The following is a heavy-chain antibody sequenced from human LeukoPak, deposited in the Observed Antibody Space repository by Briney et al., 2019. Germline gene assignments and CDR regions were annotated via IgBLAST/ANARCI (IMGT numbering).Heavy chain of an antibody. V-gene: IGHV4-4*07. Sequence: SETLSLTCTVSGGSISSYYWSWIRQPAGKGLEWIGRIYTSGSTKYNPSLKSRVTMSVDTSKNQFSLKLSSVTAADTAVYCCARGSAAVIAAGPYDYWGQGTLVTVSS. D-gene: IGHD6-13*01. CDR1: GGSISSYY. J-gene: IGHJ4*02. CDR3: ARGSAAVIAAGPYDY. CDR2: IYTSGST.